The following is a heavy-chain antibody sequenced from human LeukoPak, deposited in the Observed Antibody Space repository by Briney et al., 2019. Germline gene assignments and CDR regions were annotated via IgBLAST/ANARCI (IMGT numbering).Heavy chain of an antibody. CDR2: IIPIFGTA. J-gene: IGHJ6*03. CDR1: GYTFTSYA. V-gene: IGHV1-69*13. D-gene: IGHD2-15*01. CDR3: ASSRVKKDSYYYYYYYMDV. Sequence: GASVKVSCKASGYTFTSYAISWVRQAPGQGLEWMGGIIPIFGTANYAQKFQGRVTITADESTSTAYMELSSLRSEDTAVYYCASSRVKKDSYYYYYYYMDVWGKGTTVTVSS.